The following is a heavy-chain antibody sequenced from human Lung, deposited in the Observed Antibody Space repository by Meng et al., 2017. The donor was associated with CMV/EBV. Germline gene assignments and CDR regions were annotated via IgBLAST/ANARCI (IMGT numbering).Heavy chain of an antibody. V-gene: IGHV4-31*03. CDR1: GGSISSGGYY. Sequence: TLSLTXTVSGGSISSGGYYWSWIRQHPGKGLEWIGYIYYSGSTYYNPSLKSRVTISVDTSKNQFSLKLSSVTAADTAVYYCARGGGYWSAGLYYYYGIDAWGQGTTVSVSS. CDR3: ARGGGYWSAGLYYYYGIDA. D-gene: IGHD2-21*02. CDR2: IYYSGST. J-gene: IGHJ6*02.